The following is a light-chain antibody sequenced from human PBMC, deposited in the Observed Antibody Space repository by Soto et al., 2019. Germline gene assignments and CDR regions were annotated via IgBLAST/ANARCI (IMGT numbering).Light chain of an antibody. CDR3: QQLNSYPLT. V-gene: IGKV1-9*01. Sequence: DIQLTQSPSFLSASVGDRVTITCRASQGISTFLAWYQQKPGKAPKLLIYAASILQSGVPSRFRGSGSGTDFTLTISRLQPEDFATDVCQQLNSYPLTFGGGTKVEIK. CDR2: AAS. CDR1: QGISTF. J-gene: IGKJ4*01.